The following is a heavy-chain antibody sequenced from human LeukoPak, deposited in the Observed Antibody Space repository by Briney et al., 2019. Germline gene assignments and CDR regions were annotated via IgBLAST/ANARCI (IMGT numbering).Heavy chain of an antibody. CDR2: ISYDGSNK. V-gene: IGHV3-30-3*01. CDR3: ARSEGGDYAGGAFDI. J-gene: IGHJ3*02. Sequence: GGSLRLSCAASGFTFSSYAMHWVRQAPGKGLEWVAVISYDGSNKYYADSVKGRFTISRDNSKNTLYLQMNSLRAEDTAVYYCARSEGGDYAGGAFDIWGQGTMVTVSS. D-gene: IGHD4-17*01. CDR1: GFTFSSYA.